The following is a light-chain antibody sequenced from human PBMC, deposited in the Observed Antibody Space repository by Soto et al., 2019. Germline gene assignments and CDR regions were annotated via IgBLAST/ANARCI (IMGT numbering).Light chain of an antibody. Sequence: YATTRDRVTITCRANQGISSYLAWYQQKPGKAPKLLIYAASTLQSGVPSRFSGSGSGTDFTLTISCLQSEDFATYYCQQYYSYPPYTFGQGTKVDIK. CDR3: QQYYSYPPYT. V-gene: IGKV1-8*01. CDR1: QGISSY. CDR2: AAS. J-gene: IGKJ2*01.